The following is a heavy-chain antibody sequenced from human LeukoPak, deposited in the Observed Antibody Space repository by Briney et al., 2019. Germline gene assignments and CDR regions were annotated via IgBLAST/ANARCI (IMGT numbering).Heavy chain of an antibody. CDR3: ARSTTVLDY. V-gene: IGHV3-30*04. CDR2: ISYDGSNK. J-gene: IGHJ4*02. Sequence: PGRSLRLSCAASGFTFSSYAMHWVRQAPGKGLEWVAVISYDGSNKYYADSVKGRFTISRDNSKNTLYLQMNSLRAEDTAVYYCARSTTVLDYWGQGTLVTVSS. D-gene: IGHD4-17*01. CDR1: GFTFSSYA.